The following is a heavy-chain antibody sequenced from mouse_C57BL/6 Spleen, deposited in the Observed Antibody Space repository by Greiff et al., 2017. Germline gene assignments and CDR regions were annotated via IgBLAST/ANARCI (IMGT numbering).Heavy chain of an antibody. CDR2: ISDGGSYT. CDR1: GFTFSSYA. D-gene: IGHD2-3*01. CDR3: ARDGLLPDY. V-gene: IGHV5-4*01. J-gene: IGHJ2*01. Sequence: EVQGVESGGGLVKPGGSLKLSCAASGFTFSSYAMSWVRQTPEKRLEWVATISDGGSYTYYPDNVKGRFTISRDNAKNNLYLQMSHLKSEDTAMYYCARDGLLPDYWGQGTTLTVSS.